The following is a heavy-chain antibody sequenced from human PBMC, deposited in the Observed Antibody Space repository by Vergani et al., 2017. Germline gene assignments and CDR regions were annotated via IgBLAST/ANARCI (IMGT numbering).Heavy chain of an antibody. Sequence: QVQLQESGPGLVKPPGTLSLTCAVSGCFVRSTNWCSWVRQPPGKGLEWIGEIFHSGSTNYNPSLKSRVPLSADKSKNQFYLKLGSATAADTAVYYCARAPGRGDLNYFDRWGEGTLVAVSS. V-gene: IGHV4-4*03. CDR2: IFHSGST. J-gene: IGHJ5*02. CDR1: GCFVRSTNW. CDR3: ARAPGRGDLNYFDR. D-gene: IGHD1-7*01.